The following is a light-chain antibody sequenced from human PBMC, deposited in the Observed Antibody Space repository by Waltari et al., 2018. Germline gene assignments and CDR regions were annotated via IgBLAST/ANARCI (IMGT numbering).Light chain of an antibody. V-gene: IGLV8-61*01. J-gene: IGLJ3*02. Sequence: QTVVTQEPSLSVSPGGHVTLTCALSSGSLSTTSYATWYQQTPGQAPRTLVYKANARSSGVPDRFSGSILGNTAALTITGAQADDESDYYCALYMGSGIWVFGGGTRLTVL. CDR2: KAN. CDR1: SGSLSTTSY. CDR3: ALYMGSGIWV.